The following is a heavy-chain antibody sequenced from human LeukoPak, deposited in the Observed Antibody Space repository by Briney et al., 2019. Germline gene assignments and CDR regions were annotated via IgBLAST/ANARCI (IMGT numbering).Heavy chain of an antibody. D-gene: IGHD3-22*01. CDR2: ISGSGGST. Sequence: PGGSLRLSYAASGFTFSSYAMSWVRQAPGKGLEWVSAISGSGGSTYYADSVKGRFTISRDNSKNTLYLQMNSLRAEDTAVYYCAKDGPHPYYYDSSGYYYDWGQGTLVTVSS. CDR3: AKDGPHPYYYDSSGYYYD. J-gene: IGHJ4*02. CDR1: GFTFSSYA. V-gene: IGHV3-23*01.